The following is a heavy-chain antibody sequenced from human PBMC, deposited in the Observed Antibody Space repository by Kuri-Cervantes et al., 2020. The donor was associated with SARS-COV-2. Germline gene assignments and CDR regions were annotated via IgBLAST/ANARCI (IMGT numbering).Heavy chain of an antibody. D-gene: IGHD6-19*01. CDR1: GYTFTSYG. CDR3: ARDRGSSGWSWVYYYYGMDV. J-gene: IGHJ6*02. V-gene: IGHV1-18*01. Sequence: ASVKVSCKASGYTFTSYGISWVRQAPGQGLEWMGWISAYNGNTNYAQKLQGRVTITTDTSTSTAYMELGSLRSDDTAVYYCARDRGSSGWSWVYYYYGMDVWGQGTTVTVSS. CDR2: ISAYNGNT.